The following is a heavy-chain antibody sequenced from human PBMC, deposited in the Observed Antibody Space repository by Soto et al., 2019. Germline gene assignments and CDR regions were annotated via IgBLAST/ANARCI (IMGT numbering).Heavy chain of an antibody. Sequence: SDTLSLTCPFSGVSISSSSYCLGWLRQPPGKGLEWIGSIYYSGSTYYNPSLKSRVTISVDTSKNQFSLKLSSVTAADTAVYYCARSSIVATILPRFDYWGQGTLVTVSS. D-gene: IGHD5-12*01. J-gene: IGHJ4*02. V-gene: IGHV4-39*01. CDR2: IYYSGST. CDR3: ARSSIVATILPRFDY. CDR1: GVSISSSSYC.